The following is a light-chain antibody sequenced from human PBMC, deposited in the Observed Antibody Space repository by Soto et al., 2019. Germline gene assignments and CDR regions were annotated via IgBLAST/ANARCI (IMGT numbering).Light chain of an antibody. CDR2: GTS. CDR3: QQYSVSPWT. Sequence: EIVLTQSPGNLSLSPGEGATLSCRASQSVSSSYIAWYQQKPGQAPGLLIYGTSTRATGIPDRFRGSGSGTDFTLTVSRLEPEDFAVYFCQQYSVSPWTFGQGTRVEIK. V-gene: IGKV3-20*01. CDR1: QSVSSSY. J-gene: IGKJ1*01.